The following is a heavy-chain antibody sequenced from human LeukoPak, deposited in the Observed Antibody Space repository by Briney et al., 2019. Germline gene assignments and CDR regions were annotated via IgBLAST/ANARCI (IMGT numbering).Heavy chain of an antibody. CDR3: AKVGGMKRGYYFDY. CDR2: ISSSSSTI. Sequence: GGSLRLSCAATGFTFSSYAMNWVRQAPGKGLEWVSYISSSSSTIYYADSVKGRFTISRDNSKNTLYLRMNSLRAEDTAVYYCAKVGGMKRGYYFDYWGQGTLVTVSS. J-gene: IGHJ4*02. CDR1: GFTFSSYA. D-gene: IGHD3-16*01. V-gene: IGHV3-48*01.